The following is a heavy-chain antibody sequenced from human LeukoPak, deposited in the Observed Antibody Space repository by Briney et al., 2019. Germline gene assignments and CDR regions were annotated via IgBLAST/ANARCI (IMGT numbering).Heavy chain of an antibody. J-gene: IGHJ4*02. Sequence: ASVKVSCKASGYTFTGYYMHWVRQAPGQGLEWMGWINPNSGGTNYAQKFQGRVTMTRDTSISTAYMELSRLRSDDTAVYYCASVPIYDFWSGYCYYWGQGTLVTVSS. D-gene: IGHD3-3*01. CDR3: ASVPIYDFWSGYCYY. V-gene: IGHV1-2*02. CDR2: INPNSGGT. CDR1: GYTFTGYY.